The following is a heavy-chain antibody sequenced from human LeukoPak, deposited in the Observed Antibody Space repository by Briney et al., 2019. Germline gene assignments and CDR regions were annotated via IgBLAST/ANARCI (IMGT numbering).Heavy chain of an antibody. Sequence: GGSLRLSCAASGFTFRDYYMNWIRQAPGKGLEWVSYISTSGSTIYYADSVKGRFTISRNNAKNSLYLQMNSLRAEDTAVYYCARDLREDIVVVPAAMSSSWFDPWGQGTLVTVSS. CDR2: ISTSGSTI. D-gene: IGHD2-2*01. V-gene: IGHV3-11*04. CDR1: GFTFRDYY. J-gene: IGHJ5*02. CDR3: ARDLREDIVVVPAAMSSSWFDP.